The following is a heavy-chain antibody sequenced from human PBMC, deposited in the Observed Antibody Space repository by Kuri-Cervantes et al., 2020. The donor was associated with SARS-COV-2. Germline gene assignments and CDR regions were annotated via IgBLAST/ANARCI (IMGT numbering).Heavy chain of an antibody. V-gene: IGHV4-4*02. CDR2: IYHSGST. D-gene: IGHD4-17*01. J-gene: IGHJ3*02. CDR3: ARATKADYGDYIDAFDI. CDR1: GGSISSSNW. Sequence: SCAVSGGSISSSNWWSWVRQPPGKGLEWIGEIYHSGSTNYNPSLKSRVTISVDKSKNQFSLKLSSVTAADTAVYYCARATKADYGDYIDAFDIWGQGTMVTVSS.